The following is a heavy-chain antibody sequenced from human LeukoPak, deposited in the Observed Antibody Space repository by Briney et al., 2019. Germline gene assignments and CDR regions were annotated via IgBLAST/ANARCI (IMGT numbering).Heavy chain of an antibody. CDR1: GFTFSSYA. CDR2: ISGSGGST. Sequence: GGSLRLSCAASGFTFSSYAMSWVRQAPGEGLEWVSAISGSGGSTYYADSVKGRFTISRDNSKNTLYLQMNSLRAEDTAVYYCAKGQQWLYYYFDYWGQGTLVTVSS. J-gene: IGHJ4*02. V-gene: IGHV3-23*01. CDR3: AKGQQWLYYYFDY. D-gene: IGHD6-19*01.